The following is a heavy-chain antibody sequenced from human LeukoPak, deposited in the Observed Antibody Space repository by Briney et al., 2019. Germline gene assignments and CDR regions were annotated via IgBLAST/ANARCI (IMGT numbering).Heavy chain of an antibody. D-gene: IGHD3-16*01. Sequence: SETLSLTCAVYGESFSDYYWSWIRQPPGKGLEWIGEINHSGSTNYSPSLKSRVTISVNTSKNQFSLKLSSVTAADTAVYYCARLIGLGEVSPYFDSWGQGRLVTVSS. V-gene: IGHV4-34*01. J-gene: IGHJ4*02. CDR3: ARLIGLGEVSPYFDS. CDR1: GESFSDYY. CDR2: INHSGST.